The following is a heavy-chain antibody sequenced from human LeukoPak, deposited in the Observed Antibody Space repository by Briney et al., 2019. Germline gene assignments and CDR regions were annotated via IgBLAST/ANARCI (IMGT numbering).Heavy chain of an antibody. J-gene: IGHJ4*02. CDR1: GYSISSGYY. D-gene: IGHD6-13*01. V-gene: IGHV4-38-2*02. Sequence: SETLSLTCTVSGYSISSGYYWGWIRQPPGKGLEWIGNIYHSRSTYYTPSPKSRVTISVDTSKNQFSLTLSSVTAADTAVYYCARVAERLVLILSDYSLSEVDYWGQGTLVTVSS. CDR2: IYHSRST. CDR3: ARVAERLVLILSDYSLSEVDY.